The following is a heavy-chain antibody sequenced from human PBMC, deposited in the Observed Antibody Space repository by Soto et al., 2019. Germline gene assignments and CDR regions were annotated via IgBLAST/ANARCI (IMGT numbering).Heavy chain of an antibody. V-gene: IGHV4-34*01. CDR3: ARAYYYDSSGSPPFDY. CDR2: INHSGST. Sequence: SETLSLTCAVYGGSFSGYYWSWIRQPPGKGLEWIGEINHSGSTNYNPSPKSRVTISVDTSKNQFSLKLSSVTAADTAVYYCARAYYYDSSGSPPFDYWGQGTLVTVSS. CDR1: GGSFSGYY. D-gene: IGHD3-22*01. J-gene: IGHJ4*02.